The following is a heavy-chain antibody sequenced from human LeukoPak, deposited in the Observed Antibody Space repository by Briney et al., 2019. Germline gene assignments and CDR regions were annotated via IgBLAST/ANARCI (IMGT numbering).Heavy chain of an antibody. CDR1: GGSIRSFY. CDR2: IYASGST. D-gene: IGHD4-17*01. Sequence: SETLSLTCTVSGGSIRSFYWSWIRQPPGKELEWIGYIYASGSTNYNPSLKSRVTISVDTSKNQFSLKVTSVTAADTAVYYCARHRQYGDYDYWGQGTLVTVSS. J-gene: IGHJ4*02. CDR3: ARHRQYGDYDY. V-gene: IGHV4-4*09.